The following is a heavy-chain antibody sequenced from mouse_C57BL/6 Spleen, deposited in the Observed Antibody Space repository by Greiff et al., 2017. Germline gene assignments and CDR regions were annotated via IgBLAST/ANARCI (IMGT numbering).Heavy chain of an antibody. CDR3: ARSNDGYLYYYAMDY. CDR1: GYTFTSYW. D-gene: IGHD2-3*01. Sequence: QVQLKQSGAELVKPGASVKLSCKASGYTFTSYWMHWVKQRPGQGLEWIGMIHPNSGSTNYNEKFKSKATLTVDKSSSTAYMQLSSLTSEDSAVYYCARSNDGYLYYYAMDYWGQGTSVTVSS. CDR2: IHPNSGST. V-gene: IGHV1-64*01. J-gene: IGHJ4*01.